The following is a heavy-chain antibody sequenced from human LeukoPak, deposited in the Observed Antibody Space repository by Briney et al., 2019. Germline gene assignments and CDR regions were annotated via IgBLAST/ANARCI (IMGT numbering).Heavy chain of an antibody. CDR3: ASYSNSWYYFDY. Sequence: SETLSLTCTVSGGSISSYYWSWIRQPPGKGLEWIGYMYYSGNSYYNPSLKSRVTISVDTSKNQFSLKLSSMTAADTAVYYCASYSNSWYYFDYWGQGTLVTVSS. J-gene: IGHJ4*02. CDR1: GGSISSYY. CDR2: MYYSGNS. V-gene: IGHV4-59*01. D-gene: IGHD6-13*01.